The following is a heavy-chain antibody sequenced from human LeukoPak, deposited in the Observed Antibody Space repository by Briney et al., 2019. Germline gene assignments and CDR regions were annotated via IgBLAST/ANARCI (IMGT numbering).Heavy chain of an antibody. Sequence: SETLSLTCTVSGYSISSGYYWGWIRQPPGKGLEWIGSIYHSGSTYYNPSLKSRVTISVDTSKNQFSLKLSSVTAADTAVYYCARGMITFGGVYGGDNWFDPWGQGTLVTVSS. CDR2: IYHSGST. J-gene: IGHJ5*02. CDR3: ARGMITFGGVYGGDNWFDP. CDR1: GYSISSGYY. D-gene: IGHD3-16*01. V-gene: IGHV4-38-2*02.